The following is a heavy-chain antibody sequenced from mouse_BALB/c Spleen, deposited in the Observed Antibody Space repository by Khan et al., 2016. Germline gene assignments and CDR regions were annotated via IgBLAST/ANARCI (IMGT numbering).Heavy chain of an antibody. CDR2: ISYSGSN. CDR1: GYSITSGYG. J-gene: IGHJ2*01. D-gene: IGHD1-2*01. CDR3: ARTARIKY. Sequence: EVQLQESGPGLVKPSQSLSLTCTVTGYSITSGYGWNWIRQFPGNKLEWMGYISYSGSNNYNPSLKSRISITRDTYKNQFFLQLNSVTTEDTATYYWARTARIKYWGQGTTLTVSS. V-gene: IGHV3-2*02.